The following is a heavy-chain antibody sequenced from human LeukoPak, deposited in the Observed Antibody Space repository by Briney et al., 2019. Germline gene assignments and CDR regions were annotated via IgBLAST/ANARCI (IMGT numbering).Heavy chain of an antibody. Sequence: PGGSLRLSCAASGFTFSSCAMSWVRQSTGKGLEWVSSTSGDGGATYYSNSVKGRFTISRDNSRNTLYLQMNSLRAEDTAVYYCAKDRPNYYGSNGHYYRRDGDYWGQGTLVTVSS. CDR2: TSGDGGAT. D-gene: IGHD3-22*01. CDR3: AKDRPNYYGSNGHYYRRDGDY. V-gene: IGHV3-23*01. CDR1: GFTFSSCA. J-gene: IGHJ4*02.